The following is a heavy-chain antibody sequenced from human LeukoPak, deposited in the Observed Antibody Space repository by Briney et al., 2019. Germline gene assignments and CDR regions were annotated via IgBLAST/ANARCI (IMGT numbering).Heavy chain of an antibody. V-gene: IGHV3-21*04. D-gene: IGHD2-15*01. J-gene: IGHJ4*02. CDR2: ISSSSSYI. CDR3: AKVALGYCSGSSCYYFDY. Sequence: GGSLRLSCVASGFTFSSYSMDWVRQAPGKGLEWVSSISSSSSYIYYADSVKGRFTISRDNSKNTLYLQMNSLRAEDTALYYCAKVALGYCSGSSCYYFDYGGQGTLVTVSS. CDR1: GFTFSSYS.